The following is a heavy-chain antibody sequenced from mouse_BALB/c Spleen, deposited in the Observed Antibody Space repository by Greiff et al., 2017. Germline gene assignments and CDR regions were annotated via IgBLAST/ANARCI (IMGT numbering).Heavy chain of an antibody. J-gene: IGHJ1*01. V-gene: IGHV5-17*02. CDR1: GFTFSSFG. CDR2: ISSGSSTI. D-gene: IGHD2-4*01. CDR3: ARWDDYDWYFDV. Sequence: EVQGVESGGGLVQPGGSRKLSCAASGFTFSSFGMHWVRQAPEKGLEWVAYISSGSSTIYYADTVKGRFTISRDNPKNTLFLQMTSLRSEDTAMYYCARWDDYDWYFDVWGAGTTVTVSS.